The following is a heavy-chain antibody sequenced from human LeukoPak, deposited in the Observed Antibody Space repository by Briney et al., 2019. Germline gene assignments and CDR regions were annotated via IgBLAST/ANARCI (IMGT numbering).Heavy chain of an antibody. CDR1: GFTFRSYG. J-gene: IGHJ3*01. CDR3: AKDHDYYASGPV. D-gene: IGHD3-10*01. Sequence: GGSLRLSCAASGFTFRSYGMHWVRQAPGKGLEWVAVIWYDGSNKYYADSVKGRFTISRDNSKNTLYLQMNSLRAEDTAVYYCAKDHDYYASGPVWGQGTMVTVSS. V-gene: IGHV3-33*06. CDR2: IWYDGSNK.